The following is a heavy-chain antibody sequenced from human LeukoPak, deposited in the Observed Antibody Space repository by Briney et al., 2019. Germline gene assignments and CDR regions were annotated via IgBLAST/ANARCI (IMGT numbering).Heavy chain of an antibody. J-gene: IGHJ4*02. V-gene: IGHV3-66*02. Sequence: GGSLRLSCAASGFTFRSYVMSWVRQAPGKGLEWVSVIYSGDNTYYVESVKGRFTISRDNSKNTLFLQMNRLRAEDTAVYYCAGRRVLDASFDYWGQGTLVTVSS. CDR2: IYSGDNT. D-gene: IGHD3-16*01. CDR3: AGRRVLDASFDY. CDR1: GFTFRSYV.